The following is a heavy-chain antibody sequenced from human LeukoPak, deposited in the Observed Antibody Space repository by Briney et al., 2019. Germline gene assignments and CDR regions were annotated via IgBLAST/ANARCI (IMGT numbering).Heavy chain of an antibody. CDR1: GGSISSSSYY. V-gene: IGHV4-39*07. CDR3: ARVRKRDYYDSSGPRDYLDY. D-gene: IGHD3-22*01. Sequence: SETLSLTCTVSGGSISSSSYYWGWIRQPPGKGLEWIGSIYYSGSTYYNPSLKSRVTISVDTSKNQFSLKLSSVTAANTAVYYCARVRKRDYYDSSGPRDYLDYWGQGTLVTVSS. CDR2: IYYSGST. J-gene: IGHJ4*02.